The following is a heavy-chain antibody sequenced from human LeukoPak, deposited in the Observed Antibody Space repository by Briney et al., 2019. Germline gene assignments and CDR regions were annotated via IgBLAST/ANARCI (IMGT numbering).Heavy chain of an antibody. CDR1: GFTFYDYA. V-gene: IGHV3-9*01. J-gene: IGHJ5*02. Sequence: VRSLRLSCAAPGFTFYDYAMRWGRPTPGKGLEWVSGISWNSGSIGYADSVKGRFTISRDNAKNSLYLQMNSLRAEDTALYYCAKDRYSSGWYWFDPWGQGTLVTVSS. CDR3: AKDRYSSGWYWFDP. D-gene: IGHD6-19*01. CDR2: ISWNSGSI.